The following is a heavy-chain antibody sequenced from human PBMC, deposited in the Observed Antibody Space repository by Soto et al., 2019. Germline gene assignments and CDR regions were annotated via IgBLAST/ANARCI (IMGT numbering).Heavy chain of an antibody. CDR1: GGTFSSYA. J-gene: IGHJ3*02. Sequence: GASVKVSCKASGGTFSSYAISWVRQAPGQGLEWMGIIYPGDSDTRYSPSFQGQVTISADKSISTAYLQWSSLKASDTAMYYCARHLRGEYPGAFDIWGQGTMVTVSS. CDR2: IYPGDSDT. V-gene: IGHV5-51*01. D-gene: IGHD3-10*01. CDR3: ARHLRGEYPGAFDI.